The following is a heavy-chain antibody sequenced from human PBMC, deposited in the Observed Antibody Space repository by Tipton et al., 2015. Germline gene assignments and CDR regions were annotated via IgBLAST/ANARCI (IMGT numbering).Heavy chain of an antibody. V-gene: IGHV3-53*01. CDR3: ARAEYYDSAFDL. CDR2: LFSGGST. J-gene: IGHJ3*01. D-gene: IGHD3-16*01. Sequence: SLRLSCAASGFTVSSDYMSWVRQAPGKGLEWVSALFSGGSTYYTDSVKGRFTISRDNSKNTVYLQVNSLRAEDTAFYYCARAEYYDSAFDLWGQGTMVTVSS. CDR1: GFTVSSDY.